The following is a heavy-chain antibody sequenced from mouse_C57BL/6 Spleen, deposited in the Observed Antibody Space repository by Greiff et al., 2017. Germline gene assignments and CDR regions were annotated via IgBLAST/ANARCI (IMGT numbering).Heavy chain of an antibody. V-gene: IGHV1-42*01. CDR2: INPSTGGT. CDR3: AREGRGDY. J-gene: IGHJ2*01. Sequence: VQLQQSGPELVKPGASVKLSCKASGYSFTGYYMNWVKQSPEKSLEWIGEINPSTGGTTYNQKFKAKATLTVDKSSSTAYMQLKSLTSEDSAVYYCAREGRGDYWGQGTTLTVSS. D-gene: IGHD3-3*01. CDR1: GYSFTGYY.